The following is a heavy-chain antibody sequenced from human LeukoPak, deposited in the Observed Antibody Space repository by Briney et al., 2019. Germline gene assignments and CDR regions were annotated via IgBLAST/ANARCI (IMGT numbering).Heavy chain of an antibody. CDR2: IESDGSST. CDR1: GFTFRNYW. D-gene: IGHD6-19*01. J-gene: IGHJ4*02. CDR3: ARGGIAVTGTLRYDY. V-gene: IGHV3-74*01. Sequence: GGSLRLSCAASGFTFRNYWMHWVRQAPGKGLVWVSRIESDGSSTTYAGSVKGRFTISRDNAKNTLYLQMNSLRAEDTAKYYCARGGIAVTGTLRYDYWGQGTLVTVSS.